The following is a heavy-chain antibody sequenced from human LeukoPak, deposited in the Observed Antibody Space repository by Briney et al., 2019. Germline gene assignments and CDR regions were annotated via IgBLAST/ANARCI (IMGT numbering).Heavy chain of an antibody. D-gene: IGHD2-2*01. CDR3: ARSGCSSTSCYAEPIDY. J-gene: IGHJ4*02. CDR1: GYTFTSYG. V-gene: IGHV1-18*01. CDR2: ISAYNGNT. Sequence: GASVKVSCKASGYTFTSYGISWVRQAPGQGLEWMGWISAYNGNTNYAQKLQGRVTMTTDTSTSTTYMELRSLRSDDTAVYYCARSGCSSTSCYAEPIDYWGQGTLVTVSS.